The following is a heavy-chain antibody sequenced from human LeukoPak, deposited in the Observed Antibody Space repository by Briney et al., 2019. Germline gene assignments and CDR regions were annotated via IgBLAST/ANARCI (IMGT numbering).Heavy chain of an antibody. CDR3: ARHYYYDTIDI. CDR1: GGSISSSSYD. Sequence: SETLSLTCTVAGGSISSSSYDWGWIRQPPGKGLEWIGSIYYSGSTYYNPSLKSRVSISVDTSKNHFSLKLSSVTAADTAVYYCARHYYYDTIDIWGQGTMVTVSS. D-gene: IGHD3-10*01. CDR2: IYYSGST. J-gene: IGHJ3*02. V-gene: IGHV4-39*02.